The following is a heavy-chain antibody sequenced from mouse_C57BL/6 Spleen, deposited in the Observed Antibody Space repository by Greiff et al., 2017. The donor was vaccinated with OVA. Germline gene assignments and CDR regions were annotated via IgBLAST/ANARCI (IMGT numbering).Heavy chain of an antibody. CDR1: GYTFTSYW. Sequence: EVQLQQSGTVLARPGASVKMSCKTSGYTFTSYWMHWVKQRPGQGLEWIGAIYPGNSDTSYNQKFKGKAKLTAVTSASTAYMELSSLTNEDSAVYYCTRMKIYYDYDEKFAYWGQGTLVTVSA. CDR3: TRMKIYYDYDEKFAY. V-gene: IGHV1-5*01. J-gene: IGHJ3*01. CDR2: IYPGNSDT. D-gene: IGHD2-4*01.